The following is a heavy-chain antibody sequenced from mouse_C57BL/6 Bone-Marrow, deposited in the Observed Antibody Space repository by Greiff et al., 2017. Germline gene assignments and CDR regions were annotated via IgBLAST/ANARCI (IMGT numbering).Heavy chain of an antibody. D-gene: IGHD2-5*01. V-gene: IGHV1-59*01. CDR2: IDPSNSYT. Sequence: QVQLQQPRAELVRPGTSVKLSCKASGYTFTSYWMHWVKQRPGQGLEWIGVIDPSNSYTNYNQKFKGKATLTVDTSSSTAYMQLSSLTSEDSAVYYCARDYSNWAYWGQGTLVTVSA. CDR3: ARDYSNWAY. J-gene: IGHJ3*01. CDR1: GYTFTSYW.